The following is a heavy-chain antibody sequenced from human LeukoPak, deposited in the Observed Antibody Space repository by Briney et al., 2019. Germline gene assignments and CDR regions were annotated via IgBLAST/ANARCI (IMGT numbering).Heavy chain of an antibody. V-gene: IGHV3-48*04. CDR1: GFTFSSYS. CDR2: ISSSSSTV. J-gene: IGHJ4*02. Sequence: PGGSLRLSCAASGFTFSSYSMNWVRKAPGKGLEWVSYISSSSSTVYYADSVKGRFTISRDNAKNSLYLQMNSLRAEDTAVYYCAREGNPIHWGQGTLVTVSS. CDR3: AREGNPIH.